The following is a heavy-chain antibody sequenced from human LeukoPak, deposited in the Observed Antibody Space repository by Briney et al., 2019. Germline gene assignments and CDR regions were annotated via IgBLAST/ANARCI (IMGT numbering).Heavy chain of an antibody. D-gene: IGHD6-19*01. Sequence: SETLSLTCAVYGGSFSGYYWSWIRQPPGKGLEWIGEINHSGSTNYNPSLKSRVTISVDTSKNQFSLKLSSVTAADTAVYYCARDRISSGLDYWGQGTLVTVSS. CDR1: GGSFSGYY. CDR3: ARDRISSGLDY. J-gene: IGHJ4*02. CDR2: INHSGST. V-gene: IGHV4-34*01.